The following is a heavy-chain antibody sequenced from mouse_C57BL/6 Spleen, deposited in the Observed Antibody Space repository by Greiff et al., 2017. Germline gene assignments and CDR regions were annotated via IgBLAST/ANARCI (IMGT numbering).Heavy chain of an antibody. CDR2: IYPGSGST. CDR1: GYTFTSYW. D-gene: IGHD2-1*01. CDR3: ARKKVMDAMGY. V-gene: IGHV1-55*01. J-gene: IGHJ4*01. Sequence: QVQLQQSGAELVKPGASVKMSCKASGYTFTSYWITWVKQRPGQGLEWIGDIYPGSGSTNYNEKFKSKATLTVDTSSSTAYMQLSSLTSEDSAVYYCARKKVMDAMGYWGQGTSVTVSS.